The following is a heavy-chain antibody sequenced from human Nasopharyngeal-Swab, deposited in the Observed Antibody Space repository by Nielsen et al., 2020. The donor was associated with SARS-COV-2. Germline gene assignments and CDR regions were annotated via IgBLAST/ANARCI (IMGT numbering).Heavy chain of an antibody. D-gene: IGHD6-13*01. V-gene: IGHV1-46*01. Sequence: WVRQAPGQGLEWMGIINPSGGSTSYARKFQGRVTMTRDTSTSTVYMELSSLRSEDTAVYYCARDRVAAAGTGSDYYYYYYMDVWGKGTTVTVSS. J-gene: IGHJ6*03. CDR2: INPSGGST. CDR3: ARDRVAAAGTGSDYYYYYYMDV.